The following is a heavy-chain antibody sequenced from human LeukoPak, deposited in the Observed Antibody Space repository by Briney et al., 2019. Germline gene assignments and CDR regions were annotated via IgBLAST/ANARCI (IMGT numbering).Heavy chain of an antibody. CDR2: INVDGSEK. D-gene: IGHD6-19*01. V-gene: IGHV3-7*01. Sequence: GGSLRLSCAASGFMFDDYWMSWVRQAPGKGLEWVAAINVDGSEKYYVDSVKGRFTISRDNAKNSLYLQANRLRGEDTAVYHCVKQWAGYWGQGTLVTVSS. J-gene: IGHJ4*02. CDR3: VKQWAGY. CDR1: GFMFDDYW.